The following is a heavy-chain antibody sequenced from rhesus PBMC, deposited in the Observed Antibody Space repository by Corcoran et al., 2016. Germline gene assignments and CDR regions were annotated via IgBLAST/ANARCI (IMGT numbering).Heavy chain of an antibody. Sequence: QLQLQESGPGLVKPSETLSVTCAVPGGSISSSYWSWIHQAPGKGLECIGSIYGSGSSTNYNPTLKCRVTLLVGTSNNQLSLKLSSVTPADTAVYYCARDEVSRGYFDYWGQGVLVTVSS. CDR2: IYGSGSST. CDR3: ARDEVSRGYFDY. CDR1: GGSISSSY. V-gene: IGHV4-169*02. J-gene: IGHJ4*01.